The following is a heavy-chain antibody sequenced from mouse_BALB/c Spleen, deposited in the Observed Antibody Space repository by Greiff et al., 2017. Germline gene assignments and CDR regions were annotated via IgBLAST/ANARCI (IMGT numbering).Heavy chain of an antibody. D-gene: IGHD1-1*01. V-gene: IGHV6-6*02. Sequence: EVMLVESGGGLVQPGGSMKLSCVASGFTFSNYWMNWVRQSPEKGLAWVAEIRLKSNNYATHYAESVKGRFTISRDDSKSSVYLQMNNLRAEDTGIYYCTRRPLLLRSYAMDYWGQGTSVTVSS. CDR1: GFTFSNYW. CDR2: IRLKSNNYAT. CDR3: TRRPLLLRSYAMDY. J-gene: IGHJ4*01.